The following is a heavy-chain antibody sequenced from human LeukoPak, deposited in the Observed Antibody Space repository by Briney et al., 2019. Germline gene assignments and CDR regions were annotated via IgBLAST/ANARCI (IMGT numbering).Heavy chain of an antibody. CDR3: ARDPMVRGVTLRPYYYYYYMDV. J-gene: IGHJ6*03. V-gene: IGHV4-34*01. CDR2: INHSGST. CDR1: GGSFSGYY. Sequence: SETLSLTCAVYGGSFSGYYWSWIRQPPGKGLEWIGEINHSGSTNYNPSLKSRVTISVDTSKNQFSLKLSSVTAADTAVYYCARDPMVRGVTLRPYYYYYYMDVWGKGTTVTISS. D-gene: IGHD3-10*01.